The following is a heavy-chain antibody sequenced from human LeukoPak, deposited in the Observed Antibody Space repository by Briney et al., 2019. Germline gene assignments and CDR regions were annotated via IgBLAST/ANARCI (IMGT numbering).Heavy chain of an antibody. Sequence: ASVKVSCKASGYTFTSYDINWVRQATGQGLEWMGWMNPNSGNTGYAQKFLGRVTMTRNTSISTAYMELSSLRSEDTAVYYCALLVGGSYSYYYYGMGVWGQGTTVTVSS. CDR1: GYTFTSYD. D-gene: IGHD1-26*01. CDR2: MNPNSGNT. CDR3: ALLVGGSYSYYYYGMGV. J-gene: IGHJ6*02. V-gene: IGHV1-8*01.